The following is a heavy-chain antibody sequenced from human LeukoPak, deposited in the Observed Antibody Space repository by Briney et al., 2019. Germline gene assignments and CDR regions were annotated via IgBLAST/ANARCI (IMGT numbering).Heavy chain of an antibody. J-gene: IGHJ6*02. Sequence: PGGSLRLSCAASGFNFRGYAMRWVRQAPGKGLEWVSAISGSGGRAHYADSVRGRFTISRDNSQNTLQLQMNSLRAEDTAVYYCAKEGVMGETNYYYYGMDVWGQGTTVTVSS. CDR1: GFNFRGYA. CDR3: AKEGVMGETNYYYYGMDV. V-gene: IGHV3-23*01. D-gene: IGHD1-26*01. CDR2: ISGSGGRA.